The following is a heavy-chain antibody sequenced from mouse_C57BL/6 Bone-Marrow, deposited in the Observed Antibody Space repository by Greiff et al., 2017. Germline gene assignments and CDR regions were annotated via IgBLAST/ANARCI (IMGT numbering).Heavy chain of an antibody. Sequence: EVKLLESGGGLVQPGGSLKLSCAASGFTFSDSGMAWVRQAPRKGPEWVAFISNLAYSIYYAGTVTGRFTISRENANNTLYLELSSLRSEDTAMYYCARHEDYGWGFAYWGQGTLVTVSA. CDR2: ISNLAYSI. J-gene: IGHJ3*01. CDR1: GFTFSDSG. D-gene: IGHD1-2*01. CDR3: ARHEDYGWGFAY. V-gene: IGHV5-15*01.